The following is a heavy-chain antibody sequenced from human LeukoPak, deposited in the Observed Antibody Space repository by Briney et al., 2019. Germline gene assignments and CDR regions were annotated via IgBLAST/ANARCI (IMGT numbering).Heavy chain of an antibody. CDR2: ISGYNGNT. Sequence: ASVRVSCKAYGYNFATSGIGWVRQAPGQGLEWLGWISGYNGNTKSAPKLQGRVTMTTDTSTDTAYLELGSLRVDDTVIYYCARDPGPYTGSYYSYYHYMDVWGEGTSVTVSS. D-gene: IGHD1-26*01. CDR1: GYNFATSG. J-gene: IGHJ6*03. V-gene: IGHV1-18*01. CDR3: ARDPGPYTGSYYSYYHYMDV.